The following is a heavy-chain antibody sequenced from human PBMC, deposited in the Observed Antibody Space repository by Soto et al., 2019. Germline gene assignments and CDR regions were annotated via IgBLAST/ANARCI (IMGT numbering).Heavy chain of an antibody. CDR1: GFTFSTYL. D-gene: IGHD7-27*01. V-gene: IGHV3-74*01. CDR3: AIDLTGSVFDY. Sequence: GGSLRLSCAASGFTFSTYLMHWVRQAPGKGLVWVSRINPDGTTTSYADSVKGRFTISRDNAKNTLYLQMDSLGAEDTALYYCAIDLTGSVFDYWGQGTLVTVSS. J-gene: IGHJ4*02. CDR2: INPDGTTT.